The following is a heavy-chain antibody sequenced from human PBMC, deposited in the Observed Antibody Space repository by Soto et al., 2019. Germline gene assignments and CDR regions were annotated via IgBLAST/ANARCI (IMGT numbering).Heavy chain of an antibody. V-gene: IGHV1-18*01. Sequence: QVQLVQSGPEVKKAGASVKVSCTAPTDYIFLAYGFDWVRQAPGQGLEWMGWISPKFGRTNYARTLQDRFTMTTDVSTKHVAMELRDLRSDDTAVYYCARDDCNGGSCDGGHYLDLWGRGTPIIVSS. CDR1: DYIFLAYG. J-gene: IGHJ2*01. D-gene: IGHD2-15*01. CDR3: ARDDCNGGSCDGGHYLDL. CDR2: ISPKFGRT.